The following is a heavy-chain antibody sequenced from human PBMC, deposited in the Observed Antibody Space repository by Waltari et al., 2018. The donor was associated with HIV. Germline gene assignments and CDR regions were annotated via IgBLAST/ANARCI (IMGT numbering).Heavy chain of an antibody. V-gene: IGHV1-69*08. CDR1: GGTFISYS. Sequence: QVQLVQSGAEGKKPGSSVKVSCKASGGTFISYSINWVRQVTGQGLEWLGRIIPRSGTANNAQKFQGRITITADESTSTAYMELRNLKSDDTAVYFCASARETMGVDFDSWGQGTLVNVSS. CDR2: IIPRSGTA. J-gene: IGHJ4*02. D-gene: IGHD3-10*01. CDR3: ASARETMGVDFDS.